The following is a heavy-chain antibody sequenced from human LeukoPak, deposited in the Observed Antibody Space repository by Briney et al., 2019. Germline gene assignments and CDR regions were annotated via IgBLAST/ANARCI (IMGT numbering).Heavy chain of an antibody. V-gene: IGHV5-51*01. J-gene: IGHJ4*02. D-gene: IGHD3-22*01. CDR2: IYPGDSDT. CDR3: ARLGGFYHSSGYD. Sequence: GESLKISCKGSGYRFINYWIAWVRQMPGKGLEWMGIIYPGDSDTRYSPSFQGQVTISADKSISTAYLQWSSLKASDTAMYYCARLGGFYHSSGYDWGQGTLVTVSS. CDR1: GYRFINYW.